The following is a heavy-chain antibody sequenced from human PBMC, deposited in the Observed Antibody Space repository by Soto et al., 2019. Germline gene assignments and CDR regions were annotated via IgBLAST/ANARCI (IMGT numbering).Heavy chain of an antibody. J-gene: IGHJ4*02. CDR3: AKDLNGYSYGGDFDY. Sequence: GGSLRLSCAASGFTFSSYAMSWVRQAPGKGLEWVSAISGSGGSTYYADSVKGRFTISRDNSKNTLYLQMNSLRAEDTAVYYCAKDLNGYSYGGDFDYWGQGTLVTVSS. CDR1: GFTFSSYA. CDR2: ISGSGGST. V-gene: IGHV3-23*01. D-gene: IGHD5-18*01.